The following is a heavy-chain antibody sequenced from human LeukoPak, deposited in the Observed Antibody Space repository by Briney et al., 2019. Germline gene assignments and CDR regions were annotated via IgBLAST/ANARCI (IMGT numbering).Heavy chain of an antibody. CDR1: GGSIRSYY. CDR3: ARVRGDFETD. J-gene: IGHJ1*01. V-gene: IGHV4-59*01. D-gene: IGHD3-16*01. Sequence: TSETLSLTCSVSGGSIRSYYWTWIRQPPGKGLEWIGYRYYSGSTTYNPSLKSRVTISVDTSKSQFYLKLISVTAADTAIYYCARVRGDFETDWGQGTLVTVSS. CDR2: RYYSGST.